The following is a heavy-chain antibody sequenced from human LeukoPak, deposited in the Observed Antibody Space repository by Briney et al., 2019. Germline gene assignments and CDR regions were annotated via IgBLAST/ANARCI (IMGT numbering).Heavy chain of an antibody. CDR3: ARDSSSWYGSFDY. V-gene: IGHV3-23*01. D-gene: IGHD6-13*01. CDR1: GFTFSSYA. Sequence: GGSLRLSCAASGFTFSSYAMSWVRQAPGKGLEWVSSITSSGAATYYADSVKGRFTISRDNSDNTLYLQMNSLRAEDTAVYYCARDSSSWYGSFDYWGQGTLVTVSS. CDR2: ITSSGAAT. J-gene: IGHJ4*02.